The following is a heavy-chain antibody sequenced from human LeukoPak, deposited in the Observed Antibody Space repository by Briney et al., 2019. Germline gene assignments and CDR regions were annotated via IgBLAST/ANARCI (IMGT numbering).Heavy chain of an antibody. V-gene: IGHV3-11*04. CDR1: GFTFSDYY. CDR2: ISSSGSTI. D-gene: IGHD5-12*01. CDR3: AREGRGYDEPIDI. Sequence: GGSLRLSCAASGFTFSDYYMSWIRQAPGEGLEWVSYISSSGSTIYYADSVKGRFTISRDNAKNSLYLQMNSLRAEDTGVYHRAREGRGYDEPIDIWGQGTMVTVSS. J-gene: IGHJ3*02.